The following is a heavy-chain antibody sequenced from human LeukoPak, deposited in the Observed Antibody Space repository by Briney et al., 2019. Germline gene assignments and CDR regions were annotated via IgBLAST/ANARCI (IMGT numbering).Heavy chain of an antibody. D-gene: IGHD1-14*01. CDR3: ARSGLTGMRKYARADYYYYGMDV. J-gene: IGHJ6*02. CDR1: GGSFSGYY. V-gene: IGHV4-34*01. Sequence: PSETLSLTCAVYGGSFSGYYWSWIRQPPGKGLEWIGEINHSGSTNYNPSLKSRVTISVDTSKNQLSLSLSSVTVADTAVYYCARSGLTGMRKYARADYYYYGMDVWGQGTAVTVSS. CDR2: INHSGST.